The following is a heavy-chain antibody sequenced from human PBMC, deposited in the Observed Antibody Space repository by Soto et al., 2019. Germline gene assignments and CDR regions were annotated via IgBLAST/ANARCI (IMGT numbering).Heavy chain of an antibody. J-gene: IGHJ4*02. CDR2: IYYSGST. CDR1: GGSISSSSYY. CDR3: ARTLYSYGPRFDY. Sequence: SETLSLTCTVSGGSISSSSYYWGWIRQPPGKGLEWIGSIYYSGSTYYNPSLKSRVTISVDTSKNQFSLKLSSVTAADTAVYYCARTLYSYGPRFDYWGQGTLVTVSS. V-gene: IGHV4-39*07. D-gene: IGHD5-18*01.